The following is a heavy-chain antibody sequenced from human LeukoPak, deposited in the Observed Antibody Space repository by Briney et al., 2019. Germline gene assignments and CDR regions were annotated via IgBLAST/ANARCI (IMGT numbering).Heavy chain of an antibody. D-gene: IGHD1-26*01. CDR3: ARDVHIDLNGYRKWELLPAFDI. CDR2: ISSSGSTI. V-gene: IGHV3-11*01. CDR1: GFTFSDYY. Sequence: GGSLRLSCAASGFTFSDYYMSWIRQAPGKGLEWVSYISSSGSTIYYADSVKGRFTISRDNAKNSLYLQMNSLRAEDTAVYYCARDVHIDLNGYRKWELLPAFDIWGQGTMVTVSS. J-gene: IGHJ3*02.